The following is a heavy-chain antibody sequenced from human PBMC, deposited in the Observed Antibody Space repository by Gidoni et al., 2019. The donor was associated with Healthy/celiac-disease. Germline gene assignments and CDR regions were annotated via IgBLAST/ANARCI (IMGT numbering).Heavy chain of an antibody. CDR1: GGSISSSSYY. J-gene: IGHJ4*02. V-gene: IGHV4-39*01. D-gene: IGHD3-10*01. CDR3: ASDYYGSGSYFDD. Sequence: QLQLQESGPRLVKPSETPSLTCTVSGGSISSSSYYWGWIRQPPGKGLEWVGSIFYSGSTYYNPSLKSRVTIFVDTSKNQFSLKVSPVTAADTAVYYCASDYYGSGSYFDDWGQGTLVTVSS. CDR2: IFYSGST.